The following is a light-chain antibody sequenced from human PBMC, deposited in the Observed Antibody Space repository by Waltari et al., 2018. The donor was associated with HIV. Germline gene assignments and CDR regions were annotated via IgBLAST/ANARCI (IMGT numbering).Light chain of an antibody. CDR2: SDN. CDR1: SSTIGSKS. V-gene: IGLV1-44*01. J-gene: IGLJ3*02. Sequence: QSVLTQPPSASGTPGQRVTISCSGSSSTIGSKSVNWFQQVPGTAPKLLMYSDNQRPSGVPDRFSGSKSGTSASLAISGLQSEDEADYYCAAWDDSLDAWVFGGGTRLTVL. CDR3: AAWDDSLDAWV.